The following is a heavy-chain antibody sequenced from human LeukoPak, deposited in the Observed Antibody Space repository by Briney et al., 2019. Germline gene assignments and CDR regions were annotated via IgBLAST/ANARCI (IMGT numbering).Heavy chain of an antibody. CDR2: ISYSGST. Sequence: TPSETLSLTCTVSGGSISSHYWNWIRQPPGKGLEWIGYISYSGSTNYNPSLKSRVTVSVDTSKNQFSLKLSSVTAADTAIYYCARALFGVVTANIRPGETYWYFDLWGRGTLVTVSS. CDR3: ARALFGVVTANIRPGETYWYFDL. V-gene: IGHV4-59*08. J-gene: IGHJ2*01. CDR1: GGSISSHY. D-gene: IGHD2-21*02.